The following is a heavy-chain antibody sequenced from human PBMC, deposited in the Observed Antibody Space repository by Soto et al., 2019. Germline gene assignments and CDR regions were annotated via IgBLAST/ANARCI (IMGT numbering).Heavy chain of an antibody. Sequence: GESLKISCKGSGYSFTSYWIGWLRQMPGKGLEWMGIIYPGDSDTRYSPSFQGQVTISADKSISTAYLQWSSLKASDTAMYYCARSPRIAAAGTEWFDPWGQGTLVTVSS. CDR2: IYPGDSDT. V-gene: IGHV5-51*01. J-gene: IGHJ5*02. D-gene: IGHD6-13*01. CDR3: ARSPRIAAAGTEWFDP. CDR1: GYSFTSYW.